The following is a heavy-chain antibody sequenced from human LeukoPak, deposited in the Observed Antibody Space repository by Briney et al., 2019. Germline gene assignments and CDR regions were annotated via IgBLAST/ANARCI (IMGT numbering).Heavy chain of an antibody. CDR3: ARVRGYDYVWGSCPY. J-gene: IGHJ4*02. Sequence: ASVKVSCKASGYTFTGYYMQWVRQAPGQGLEWMGWIHPSSGDINYSQKFQDRVTMTRDTSISTAYMELGRLTSDDTAVYYCARVRGYDYVWGSCPYWGQGTLVTVSS. CDR2: IHPSSGDI. V-gene: IGHV1-2*02. D-gene: IGHD3-16*01. CDR1: GYTFTGYY.